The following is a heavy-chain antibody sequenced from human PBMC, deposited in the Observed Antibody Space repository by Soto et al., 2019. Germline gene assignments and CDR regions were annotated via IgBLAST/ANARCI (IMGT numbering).Heavy chain of an antibody. J-gene: IGHJ6*02. CDR3: ARPVVTAIWGYYYYYGMDV. Sequence: PGGSLRLSCAASGFTFSSYGMHWFRQAPGKGLEWVAVIWYDGSNKYYADSVKGRFTISRDNSKNTLYLQMNSLRAEDTAVYYCARPVVTAIWGYYYYYGMDVWGQGTKVTVSS. CDR1: GFTFSSYG. V-gene: IGHV3-33*01. D-gene: IGHD2-21*02. CDR2: IWYDGSNK.